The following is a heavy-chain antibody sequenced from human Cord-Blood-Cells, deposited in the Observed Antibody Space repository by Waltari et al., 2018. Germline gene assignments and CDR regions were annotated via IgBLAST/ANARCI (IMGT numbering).Heavy chain of an antibody. V-gene: IGHV5-51*01. D-gene: IGHD3-10*01. Sequence: EVQLVQSGAEVKKPGESLKISCKGSAYSFTSYWIGWVRQMPGKGLEWMGIIYPGNSDTSYTPSFQGQVTISDEKSISTAYLQWSSLEASDTAMYYCARISHMVRGVDYWGQGTLVTVSS. J-gene: IGHJ4*02. CDR1: AYSFTSYW. CDR3: ARISHMVRGVDY. CDR2: IYPGNSDT.